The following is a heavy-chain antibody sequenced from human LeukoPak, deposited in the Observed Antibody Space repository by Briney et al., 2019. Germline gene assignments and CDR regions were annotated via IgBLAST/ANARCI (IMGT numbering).Heavy chain of an antibody. D-gene: IGHD1-1*01. CDR1: GFTFSLSW. V-gene: IGHV3-74*01. J-gene: IGHJ1*01. Sequence: QAGGSLRLSCAASGFTFSLSWMHWVRQAPGKGLEWVSSINYGARSRTYADSVKGRVTISRDNAENTLFLQMNSLRVEDSAIYSCVRGAGPGTPFDWGQGILVTVSS. CDR2: INYGARSR. CDR3: VRGAGPGTPFD.